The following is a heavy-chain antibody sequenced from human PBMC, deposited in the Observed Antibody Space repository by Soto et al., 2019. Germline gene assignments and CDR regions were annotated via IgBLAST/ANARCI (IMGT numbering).Heavy chain of an antibody. Sequence: SETLSLTCTVSGGSISSNYWTWIRQPPGKGLEWIGYVYNSGSTNYNPSLKSRVTISEDTSKSQFSLKVNSMTAADTAVYYCARYRREAVAGYTLDNWGQVILVTVSS. D-gene: IGHD6-13*01. J-gene: IGHJ4*02. CDR2: VYNSGST. CDR1: GGSISSNY. CDR3: ARYRREAVAGYTLDN. V-gene: IGHV4-59*01.